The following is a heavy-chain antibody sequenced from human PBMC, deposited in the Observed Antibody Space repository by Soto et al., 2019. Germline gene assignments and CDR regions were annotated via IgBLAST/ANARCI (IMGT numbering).Heavy chain of an antibody. CDR2: MYHSGST. V-gene: IGHV4-30-2*01. CDR1: GGSLSSGGYF. J-gene: IGHJ4*02. CDR3: ARVPDY. D-gene: IGHD2-2*01. Sequence: SETLSLTRAVSGGSLSSGGYFWGWIRQPPGKGLEWIGYMYHSGSTYYNPSLKSRVTISIDRSKNQFSLKLSSVTAADTAVYYCARVPDYWGQGILVTVSS.